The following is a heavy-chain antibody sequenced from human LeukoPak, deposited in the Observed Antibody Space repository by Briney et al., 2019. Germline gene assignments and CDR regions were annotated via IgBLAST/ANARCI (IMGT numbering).Heavy chain of an antibody. V-gene: IGHV3-11*05. CDR1: GFTFSDYY. J-gene: IGHJ5*02. D-gene: IGHD1-26*01. CDR3: ARDGGWELLGPSVDWFDP. CDR2: ISSSSSYT. Sequence: GGSLRLSCAASGFTFSDYYMSWIRQAPGKGLEGVSYISSSSSYTNYADSVKGRFTISRDNAKNSLYLQMNSLRAEDTAVYYCARDGGWELLGPSVDWFDPWGQGTLITVSS.